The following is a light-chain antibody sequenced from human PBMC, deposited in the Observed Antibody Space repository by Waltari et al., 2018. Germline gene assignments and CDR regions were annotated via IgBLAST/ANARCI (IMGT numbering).Light chain of an antibody. CDR2: EVS. V-gene: IGLV2-8*01. CDR1: SSDVGGYNN. CDR3: NSYAGSNIRV. J-gene: IGLJ3*02. Sequence: QSALTQPPSASGSPGQSVTISCTGTSSDVGGYNNVAWYQQHPGKAPKLMIYEVSKRPSGVPDRFSGSQSGNTASLTVSGLQGEDEADYYCNSYAGSNIRVFGGGTKLTVL.